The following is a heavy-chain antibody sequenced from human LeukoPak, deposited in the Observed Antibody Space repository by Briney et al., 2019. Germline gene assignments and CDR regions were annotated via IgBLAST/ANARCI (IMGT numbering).Heavy chain of an antibody. J-gene: IGHJ4*02. V-gene: IGHV3-48*03. Sequence: PGGSLRLSCAAPGFIFSTSKMNWARQAPGKGLEWVSYISCGGTTKKYADSVRGAFTISRDNAKNSLYLQIDSLRDEDTAVYYCSIDVPPQYPAGWVFFDLWGQGTLVTVSS. CDR2: ISCGGTTK. CDR3: SIDVPPQYPAGWVFFDL. CDR1: GFIFSTSK. D-gene: IGHD6-19*01.